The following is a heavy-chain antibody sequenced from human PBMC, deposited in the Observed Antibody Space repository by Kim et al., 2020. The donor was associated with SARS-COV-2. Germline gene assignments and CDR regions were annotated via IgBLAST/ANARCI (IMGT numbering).Heavy chain of an antibody. CDR3: VRDEGSSWYLGAFDV. Sequence: ASVKVSCKASDYTFINYGINWVRQAPGQGLEWMGWIGVYSGNTAYAQKFQGRITMTTDTSTSTAYMELRSLRSDDTAVYYCVRDEGSSWYLGAFDVWGQGTVVTVSS. CDR2: IGVYSGNT. D-gene: IGHD6-13*01. V-gene: IGHV1-18*01. CDR1: DYTFINYG. J-gene: IGHJ3*01.